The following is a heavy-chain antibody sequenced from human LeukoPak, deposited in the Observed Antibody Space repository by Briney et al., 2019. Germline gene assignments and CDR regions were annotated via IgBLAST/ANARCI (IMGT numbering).Heavy chain of an antibody. D-gene: IGHD2-15*01. Sequence: ASVKVSCKASGYTFTSYDINWVRQATGQGLEWMGWMNPNSGNTGYAQKFQGRVTMTRNTSISTVYMELSSLRSEDTAVYYCARGPYYSGGSCYAWFDPWGQGTLVTVSS. CDR2: MNPNSGNT. CDR3: ARGPYYSGGSCYAWFDP. CDR1: GYTFTSYD. V-gene: IGHV1-8*01. J-gene: IGHJ5*02.